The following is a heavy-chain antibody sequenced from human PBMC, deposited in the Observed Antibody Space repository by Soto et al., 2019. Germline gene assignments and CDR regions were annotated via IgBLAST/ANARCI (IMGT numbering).Heavy chain of an antibody. V-gene: IGHV4-39*01. J-gene: IGHJ5*02. CDR1: GGSISSSSYY. D-gene: IGHD3-16*01. CDR3: ARPSLKLDYGDNWFDP. CDR2: IYYSGST. Sequence: SETLSLTCTVSGGSISSSSYYWGWIRQPPGKGLEWIGSIYYSGSTYYNPSLKSRVTISVDTSKNQFSLKLSSVTAADTAVYYCARPSLKLDYGDNWFDPWGQGTLVTVSS.